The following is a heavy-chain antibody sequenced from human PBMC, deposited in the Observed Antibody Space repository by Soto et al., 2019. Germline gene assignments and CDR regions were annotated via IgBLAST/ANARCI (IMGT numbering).Heavy chain of an antibody. Sequence: QMQLVQSGPEVKKPGTSVKVSCKASGFTFTSSAVQWVRQARGQRLEWIGWIVVGSGNTNYAQKFQERVTITRDMSTSTAYMELSSLRSEDTAVYYCAADPYSGVYFDYWGQGTLVTVSS. CDR3: AADPYSGVYFDY. CDR1: GFTFTSSA. V-gene: IGHV1-58*01. CDR2: IVVGSGNT. J-gene: IGHJ4*02. D-gene: IGHD1-26*01.